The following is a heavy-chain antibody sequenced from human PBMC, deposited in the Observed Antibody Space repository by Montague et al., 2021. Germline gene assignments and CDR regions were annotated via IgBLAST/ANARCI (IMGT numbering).Heavy chain of an antibody. CDR1: GGSISSSPFY. J-gene: IGHJ4*02. Sequence: SETLSLTCTVSGGSISSSPFYWGWIRQSPGKGLEWIGSNYYRGNTYYNPSLKSRVSLSIDTSKNQFSLKMNSVTAADTAVYYCARAGPRTYGGDSLDYWGQGGLGTGSS. V-gene: IGHV4-39*01. CDR2: NYYRGNT. D-gene: IGHD3-10*01. CDR3: ARAGPRTYGGDSLDY.